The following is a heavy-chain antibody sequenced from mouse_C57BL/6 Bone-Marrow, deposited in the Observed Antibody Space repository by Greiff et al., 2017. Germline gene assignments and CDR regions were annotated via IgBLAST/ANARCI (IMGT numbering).Heavy chain of an antibody. CDR1: GFNIKDDY. D-gene: IGHD4-1*01. J-gene: IGHJ4*01. V-gene: IGHV14-4*01. Sequence: VHVKQSGAELVRPGASVKLSCTASGFNIKDDYMHWVKQRPEQGLEWIGWIDPENGDTEYAPKFPGKATITADTSSNTAYLQLSSLTSEDTAVYYCTTTGFMDYWGQGTSVTVSS. CDR2: IDPENGDT. CDR3: TTTGFMDY.